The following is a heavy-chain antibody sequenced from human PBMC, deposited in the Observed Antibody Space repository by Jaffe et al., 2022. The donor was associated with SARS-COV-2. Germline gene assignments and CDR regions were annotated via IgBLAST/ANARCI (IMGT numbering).Heavy chain of an antibody. CDR3: ARGLPGRDGYNPSFDF. J-gene: IGHJ4*02. V-gene: IGHV4-59*11. Sequence: QVQLQESGPGLVKPSETLALTCTVSGGSISRHYWSWIRQPPGKGLEWIGYIYYSGSTFYNPSLESRVTISLDTSMNQFSLKLSSVTAADTAVYYCARGLPGRDGYNPSFDFWGQGSLVTVSS. CDR1: GGSISRHY. D-gene: IGHD5-12*01. CDR2: IYYSGST.